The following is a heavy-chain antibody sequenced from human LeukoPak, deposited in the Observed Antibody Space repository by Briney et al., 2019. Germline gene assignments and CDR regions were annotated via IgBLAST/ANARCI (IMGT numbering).Heavy chain of an antibody. J-gene: IGHJ4*02. CDR2: ISGSGSYT. Sequence: NPGGSLRLSCAASGFTFRDYYMTWIRQAPGKGLEWVSYISGSGSYTNYADSVKGRFTISRDNAKNSLYLQMNSLRGEDTAVYYCARDSSSGWSFDYWGQGTLVTVSS. CDR3: ARDSSSGWSFDY. CDR1: GFTFRDYY. D-gene: IGHD6-19*01. V-gene: IGHV3-11*06.